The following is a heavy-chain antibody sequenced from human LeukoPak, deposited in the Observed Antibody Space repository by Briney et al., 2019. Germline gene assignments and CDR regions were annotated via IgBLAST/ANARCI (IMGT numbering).Heavy chain of an antibody. CDR3: ARVVVGATVFDY. V-gene: IGHV1-2*02. Sequence: ASVKVSCKASGYTFTGYYMHWVRQAPGQGLEWMGWINPNSGGTNYAQKFQGRVTMTRDTSISTAYMELSRLRSDDTAVYYCARVVVGATVFDYWGQGTLVTVSS. J-gene: IGHJ4*02. D-gene: IGHD1-26*01. CDR1: GYTFTGYY. CDR2: INPNSGGT.